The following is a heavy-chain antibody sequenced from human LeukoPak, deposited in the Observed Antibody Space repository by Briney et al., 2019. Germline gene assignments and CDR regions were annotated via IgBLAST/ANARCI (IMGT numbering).Heavy chain of an antibody. Sequence: GASLKISCKGSGSIFTSYWIGWVRQLPGKGLEWMGIIYPGDSDTRYSPSFQGQVTISADKSISTAYLQWSSLKASDTAMYYCARIRSLYCSGGSCYNGYFDYWGQGTLVTVSS. J-gene: IGHJ4*02. D-gene: IGHD2-15*01. V-gene: IGHV5-51*01. CDR2: IYPGDSDT. CDR1: GSIFTSYW. CDR3: ARIRSLYCSGGSCYNGYFDY.